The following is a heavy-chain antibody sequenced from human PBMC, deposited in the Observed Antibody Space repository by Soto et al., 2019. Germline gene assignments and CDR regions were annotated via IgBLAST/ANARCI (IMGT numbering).Heavy chain of an antibody. D-gene: IGHD1-26*01. Sequence: ASVKVSCKASGYTFTSYGISWVRQAPGQGLEWMGWISAYNGNTNYAKKLQGRGTMTTDTSTSTAYMELRSLRSDDTAVYYCARVDIRGKGATDWYFDLWGRGTLVTVSS. CDR1: GYTFTSYG. J-gene: IGHJ2*01. CDR2: ISAYNGNT. V-gene: IGHV1-18*01. CDR3: ARVDIRGKGATDWYFDL.